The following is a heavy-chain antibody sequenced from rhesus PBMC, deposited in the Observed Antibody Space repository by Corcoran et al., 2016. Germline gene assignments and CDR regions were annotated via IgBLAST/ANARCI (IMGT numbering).Heavy chain of an antibody. CDR1: GDSISSSY. Sequence: QLQLQESGPGLFKPSETLSVTCAVSGDSISSSYWSWNRQAPGEGLEWFGYIYGSGSRINYNPYLKSRVTLSVDTSKNRLSLKLRSVTAADTAVYYCVVIATNYRFDVWGPGVLVTVSS. J-gene: IGHJ5-1*01. D-gene: IGHD2-21*01. V-gene: IGHV4-169*01. CDR2: IYGSGSRI. CDR3: VVIATNYRFDV.